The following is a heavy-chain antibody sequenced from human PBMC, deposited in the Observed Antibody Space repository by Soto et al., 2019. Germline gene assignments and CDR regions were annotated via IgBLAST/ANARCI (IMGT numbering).Heavy chain of an antibody. Sequence: GGTLRLSCAASGFTFSSYSMNWVRQAPGKGLEWVSSISSSSSYIYYADSVKGRFTISRDNAKNSLYLQMNSLRAEYTAVYYCARSYYDSSASPRHAFDIWGQGTMVTVSS. CDR3: ARSYYDSSASPRHAFDI. CDR2: ISSSSSYI. D-gene: IGHD3-22*01. J-gene: IGHJ3*02. V-gene: IGHV3-21*01. CDR1: GFTFSSYS.